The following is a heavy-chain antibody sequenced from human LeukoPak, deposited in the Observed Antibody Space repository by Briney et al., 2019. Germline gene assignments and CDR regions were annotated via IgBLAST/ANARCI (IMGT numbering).Heavy chain of an antibody. D-gene: IGHD6-19*01. Sequence: GGSLRLSCTASGLTFGDDGLTWVRQRPGKGLEWVAHISYGGTTKYTTDSVKGRFTISRDDSKNTVYLHMDSLRPEDTAVYYCAREGTTVADSPVFDFWGQGTLVTVSS. V-gene: IGHV3-30-3*01. CDR2: ISYGGTTK. CDR3: AREGTTVADSPVFDF. CDR1: GLTFGDDG. J-gene: IGHJ4*02.